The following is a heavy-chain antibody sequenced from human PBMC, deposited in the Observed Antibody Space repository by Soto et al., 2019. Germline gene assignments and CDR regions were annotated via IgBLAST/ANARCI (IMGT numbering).Heavy chain of an antibody. V-gene: IGHV3-7*03. D-gene: IGHD3-16*01. J-gene: IGHJ6*02. CDR3: TRGPPGGYGMDV. CDR2: IKEDGSER. CDR1: GFTFNRYW. Sequence: EVQLVDSGGDLVQPGGSLRLSCAASGFTFNRYWMSWVRQAPGKGLEWVANIKEDGSERYYVDSVKGRFTISRDNAKNSLYLEMEGLRVEDTAVYYCTRGPPGGYGMDVWGQGTTVTVSS.